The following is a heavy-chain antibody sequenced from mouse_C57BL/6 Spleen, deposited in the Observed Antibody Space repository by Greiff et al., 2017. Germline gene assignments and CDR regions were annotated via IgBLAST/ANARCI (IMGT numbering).Heavy chain of an antibody. V-gene: IGHV1-80*01. D-gene: IGHD1-1*01. CDR1: GYAFRSYW. J-gene: IGHJ4*01. CDR3: AITTVNYYAMDY. Sequence: VQLVVSGAELVKPGASVKISCKASGYAFRSYWMNWVKQRPGKGLEWIGQIYPGDGDTNYNGKFKGKATLTAHKSSSTAYMQLSSLTSEDSAVYFCAITTVNYYAMDYWGQGTSVTVSS. CDR2: IYPGDGDT.